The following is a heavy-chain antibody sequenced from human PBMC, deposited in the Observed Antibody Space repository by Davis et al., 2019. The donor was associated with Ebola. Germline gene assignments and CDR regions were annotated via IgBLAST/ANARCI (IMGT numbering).Heavy chain of an antibody. Sequence: GESLKISCAASGFSFSDYSMSWVRQAPGKGPEWVANIKQDGSEKQYVDSVKGRFTISRDNAKSSVYLQMNSLRAEDTALYYCAKGPYGFDYWGQGTLVTVSS. CDR3: AKGPYGFDY. CDR1: GFSFSDYS. J-gene: IGHJ4*02. V-gene: IGHV3-7*03. D-gene: IGHD3-10*01. CDR2: IKQDGSEK.